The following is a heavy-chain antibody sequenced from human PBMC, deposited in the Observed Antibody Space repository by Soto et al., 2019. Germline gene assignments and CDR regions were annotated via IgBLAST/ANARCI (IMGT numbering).Heavy chain of an antibody. CDR1: GFTFHDYA. D-gene: IGHD3-3*01. J-gene: IGHJ4*02. Sequence: GGSLRLSCATSGFTFHDYAMSWVRQAPGKGLEWVSAIAFTGSATYYADSVKGRFTISRDNARNSLYLQMDSLRDEDTALYYCAKGRYDFWSPYYFDSWGQGTLVTVSS. CDR3: AKGRYDFWSPYYFDS. CDR2: IAFTGSAT. V-gene: IGHV3-23*05.